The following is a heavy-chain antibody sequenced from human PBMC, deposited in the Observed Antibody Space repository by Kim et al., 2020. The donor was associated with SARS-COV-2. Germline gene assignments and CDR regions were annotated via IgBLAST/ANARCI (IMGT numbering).Heavy chain of an antibody. V-gene: IGHV1-18*01. Sequence: ASVKVSCKASGYTFTSYGISWVRQAPGQGLEWMGWISAYNGNTNYAQKLQGRVTMTTDTSTSTAYMELRSLRSDDTAVYYCAREAGNYGSGSYYISWAPHTADYYYGMDVWGQGTTVTVSS. CDR1: GYTFTSYG. CDR2: ISAYNGNT. D-gene: IGHD3-10*01. J-gene: IGHJ6*02. CDR3: AREAGNYGSGSYYISWAPHTADYYYGMDV.